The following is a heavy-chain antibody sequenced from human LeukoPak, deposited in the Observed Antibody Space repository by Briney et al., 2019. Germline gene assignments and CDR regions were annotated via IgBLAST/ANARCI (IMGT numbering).Heavy chain of an antibody. CDR3: ARESPAYY. CDR1: GFTFSSYA. V-gene: IGHV3-30*01. J-gene: IGHJ4*02. CDR2: ISYDGSNK. Sequence: PGGSLRLSCAASGFTFSSYAMHWVRQAPGKGLEWVAVISYDGSNKYYADSVKGRFTISRDNSKNTLYLQMNSLRAEDTAVYYCARESPAYYWGQGTLVTVSS.